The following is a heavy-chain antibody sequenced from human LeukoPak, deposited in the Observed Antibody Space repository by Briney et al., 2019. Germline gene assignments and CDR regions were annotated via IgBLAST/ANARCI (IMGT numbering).Heavy chain of an antibody. V-gene: IGHV4-59*12. CDR3: ARESGSYYYYGMDV. Sequence: SETLSLTCTVSGGSISSYYWSWIRQPPGKGLEWIGHIYYSGSTNYKPSLRSRVTISVDTSKNQFSLKLSSVTAADTAVYYCARESGSYYYYGMDVWGQGTTVTVSS. J-gene: IGHJ6*02. D-gene: IGHD1-26*01. CDR2: IYYSGST. CDR1: GGSISSYY.